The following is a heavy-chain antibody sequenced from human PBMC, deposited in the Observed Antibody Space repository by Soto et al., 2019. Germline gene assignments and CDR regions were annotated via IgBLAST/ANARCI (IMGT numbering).Heavy chain of an antibody. CDR2: INHSGST. J-gene: IGHJ4*02. D-gene: IGHD6-13*01. V-gene: IGHV4-34*01. Sequence: SSETLSLTFAVYDGSFSGYYWSWIRQPPGKGLEWIGEINHSGSTNYNPSLKSRVTISVDTSKNQFSLKLSSVTAADTAVYYCARGIAAIQSPFDYWGQGTLVTVSS. CDR3: ARGIAAIQSPFDY. CDR1: DGSFSGYY.